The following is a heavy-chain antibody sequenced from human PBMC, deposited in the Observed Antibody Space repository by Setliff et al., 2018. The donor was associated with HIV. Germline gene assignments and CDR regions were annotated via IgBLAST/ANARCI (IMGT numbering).Heavy chain of an antibody. CDR3: AKEGNSVDNWLDP. CDR1: GGSISSSSYY. J-gene: IGHJ5*02. CDR2: IYHTGKT. Sequence: SETLSLTCTVSGGSISSSSYYWGWIRQHPGGGLEWIGYIYHTGKTYYNPSLQSRIIMSLDMSQNQFSLKLSSVTAADTAVYYCAKEGNSVDNWLDPWGPGTLVTVSS. D-gene: IGHD1-26*01. V-gene: IGHV4-31*03.